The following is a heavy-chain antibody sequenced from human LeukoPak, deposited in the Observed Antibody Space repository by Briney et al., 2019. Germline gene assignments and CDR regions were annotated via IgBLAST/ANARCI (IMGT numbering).Heavy chain of an antibody. CDR2: ISSSGSTI. Sequence: PGGSLRLSCAASGLTFSSYGMSWIRQAPGKGLEWVSYISSSGSTIYYADSVKGRFTISRDNAKNSLYLQMNSLRAEDTAVYYCARGDILTGYRPGLDYWGQGTLVTVSS. V-gene: IGHV3-48*04. CDR1: GLTFSSYG. D-gene: IGHD3-9*01. CDR3: ARGDILTGYRPGLDY. J-gene: IGHJ4*02.